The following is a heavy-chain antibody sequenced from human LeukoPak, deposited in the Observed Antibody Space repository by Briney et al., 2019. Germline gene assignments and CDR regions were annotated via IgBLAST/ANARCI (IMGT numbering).Heavy chain of an antibody. V-gene: IGHV2-5*01. CDR3: AHSPPISQSLAYFDY. J-gene: IGHJ4*02. CDR2: IYWNDDK. Sequence: QTLSLTCTVSGGSISSGGYYWSWIRQPPGKALEWLALIYWNDDKRYSPSLKSRLTITKDTSKNQVVLTVTNMDPVDTATFYCAHSPPISQSLAYFDYWGQGILVTVSS. D-gene: IGHD2-21*01. CDR1: GGSISSGGYY.